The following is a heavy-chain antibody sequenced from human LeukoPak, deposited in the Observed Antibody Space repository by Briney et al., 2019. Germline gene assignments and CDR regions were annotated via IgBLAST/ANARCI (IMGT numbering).Heavy chain of an antibody. V-gene: IGHV3-15*01. J-gene: IGHJ2*01. CDR3: VAGWYFDI. CDR1: GLTFSNAW. CDR2: IKSKSDGGTT. Sequence: PGGSLRLSCAGSGLTFSNAWMSWVRQAPGKGLEWVGRIKSKSDGGTTDYAAPVKGRFTISRDDSRNTMNVQMNSLKTEDTAVYYCVAGWYFDIWGRGTLVTVSS.